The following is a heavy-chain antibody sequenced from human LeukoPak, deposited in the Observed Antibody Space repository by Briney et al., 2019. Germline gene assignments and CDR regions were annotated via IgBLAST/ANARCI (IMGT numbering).Heavy chain of an antibody. CDR2: INPNSGDT. Sequence: ASVKVSCKASGYTFTSHDINWVRQAPGQGLEWMGRINPNSGDTNYAQKFQGRVTMTRDTSISTAYMELSRLRSDDTAVYYCASFAGYGGNSLDFWGQGTLVTVSS. V-gene: IGHV1-2*06. CDR1: GYTFTSHD. CDR3: ASFAGYGGNSLDF. D-gene: IGHD4-23*01. J-gene: IGHJ4*02.